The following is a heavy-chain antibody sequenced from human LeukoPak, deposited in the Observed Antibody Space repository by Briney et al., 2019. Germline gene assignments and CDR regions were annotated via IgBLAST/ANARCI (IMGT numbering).Heavy chain of an antibody. Sequence: SETLSLTCTVSGGSISSSSYYWSWIRQPPGKGLEWIGYIYYSGSTNYNPSLKSRVTISVDTSKNQFSLKLSSVTAADTAVYYCARTYSSSWYNWFDPWGQGTLVTVSS. CDR3: ARTYSSSWYNWFDP. J-gene: IGHJ5*02. D-gene: IGHD6-13*01. V-gene: IGHV4-61*01. CDR1: GGSISSSSYY. CDR2: IYYSGST.